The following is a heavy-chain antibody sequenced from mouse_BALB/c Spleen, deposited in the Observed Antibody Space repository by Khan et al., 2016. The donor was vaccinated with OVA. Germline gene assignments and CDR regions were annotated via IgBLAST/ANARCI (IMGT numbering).Heavy chain of an antibody. Sequence: EVQLQQSGPDLVKPGASVKMSCKASGYSFTNYYVYWVKQSLGESLECIGRVNPNTGNTNYNQKFKGKAILIVDTSSSTAYMELRGLTSEDSAVYYCARGYDFFAYWGQGTLVTVSA. CDR3: ARGYDFFAY. D-gene: IGHD2-14*01. J-gene: IGHJ3*01. V-gene: IGHV1-26*01. CDR1: GYSFTNYY. CDR2: VNPNTGNT.